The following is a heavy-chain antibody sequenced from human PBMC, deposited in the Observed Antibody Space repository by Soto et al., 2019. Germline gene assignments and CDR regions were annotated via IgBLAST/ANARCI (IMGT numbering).Heavy chain of an antibody. CDR3: ARDHKYSSSSAFDI. Sequence: SETLSLTCSVSGGPISSSSYYWNCIRQFPGKGLEWIGSVYYSGTTYYNPSLKRRVTISVDKSKNQFSLKLSSVTAADTAVYYCARDHKYSSSSAFDIWGQGTMVTVSS. J-gene: IGHJ3*02. V-gene: IGHV4-39*07. CDR1: GGPISSSSYY. CDR2: VYYSGTT. D-gene: IGHD6-6*01.